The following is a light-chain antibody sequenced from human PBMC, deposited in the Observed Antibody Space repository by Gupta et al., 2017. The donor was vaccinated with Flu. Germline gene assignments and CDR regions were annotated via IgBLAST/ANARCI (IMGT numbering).Light chain of an antibody. CDR2: EVS. CDR1: RSDIGDYKY. J-gene: IGLJ1*01. CDR3: SSYTSSSTLV. Sequence: TRSDIGDYKYVSWNQQYPGKAPKLIIYEVSHRPSRVSYRFSGSKSGNTASLTISGLQAEDEADYYCSSYTSSSTLVFGTGTTVTVL. V-gene: IGLV2-14*01.